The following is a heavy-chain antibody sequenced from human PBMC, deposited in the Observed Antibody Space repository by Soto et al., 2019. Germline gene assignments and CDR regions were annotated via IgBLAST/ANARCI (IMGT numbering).Heavy chain of an antibody. CDR1: GFTFSSYG. D-gene: IGHD4-17*01. J-gene: IGHJ4*02. V-gene: IGHV3-30*18. CDR3: AKEMTTVTTDGPFDY. Sequence: QVQLVESGGGVVQPGRSLGLSCAASGFTFSSYGMHWVRQAPGKGLEWVAVISYDGSNKYYADSVKGRFTISRDNSKNTLYLQMNSLRAEDTAVYYCAKEMTTVTTDGPFDYWGQGTLVTVSS. CDR2: ISYDGSNK.